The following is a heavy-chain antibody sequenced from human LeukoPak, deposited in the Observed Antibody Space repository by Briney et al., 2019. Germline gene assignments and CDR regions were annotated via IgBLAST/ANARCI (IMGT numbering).Heavy chain of an antibody. CDR3: ARDGGITRTHGDRDAYYFDY. D-gene: IGHD1-14*01. V-gene: IGHV3-33*01. CDR2: IRYDGSNK. CDR1: GFTFSSYG. J-gene: IGHJ4*02. Sequence: PGRSLRLSCAASGFTFSSYGMHWVRQAPGKGLEWVAVIRYDGSNKYYADSVKGRFTISRDNSKNTLYLQMNSLRAEDTAVYYCARDGGITRTHGDRDAYYFDYWGQGTLVTVSS.